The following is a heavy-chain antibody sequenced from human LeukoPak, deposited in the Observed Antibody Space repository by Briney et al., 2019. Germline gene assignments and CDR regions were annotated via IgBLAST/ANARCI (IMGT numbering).Heavy chain of an antibody. D-gene: IGHD1-26*01. V-gene: IGHV1-2*02. J-gene: IGHJ3*01. CDR1: GYTLTAYY. CDR3: ARTISYGGSDGFDL. Sequence: ASVTVSCKASGYTLTAYYIHWMRQAPGQGLEWMGWISPNSGDTDYAQKFQGRVTMTRDTPISTVYMALSSLRSDDTAMYYCARTISYGGSDGFDLWGQGTMVTVSS. CDR2: ISPNSGDT.